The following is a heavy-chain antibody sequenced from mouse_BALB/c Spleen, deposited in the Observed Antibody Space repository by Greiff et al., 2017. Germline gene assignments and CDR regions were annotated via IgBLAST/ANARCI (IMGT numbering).Heavy chain of an antibody. CDR1: GFTFSSYA. CDR3: ARDGAWFAY. J-gene: IGHJ3*01. CDR2: ISSGGSYT. V-gene: IGHV5-9-4*01. Sequence: EVQVVESGGGLVKPGGSLKLSCAASGFTFSSYAMSWVRQSPEKRLEWVAEISSGGSYTYYPDTVTGRFTISRDNAKNTLYREMSSLRSEDTAMDYCARDGAWFAYWGQGTLVTVSA.